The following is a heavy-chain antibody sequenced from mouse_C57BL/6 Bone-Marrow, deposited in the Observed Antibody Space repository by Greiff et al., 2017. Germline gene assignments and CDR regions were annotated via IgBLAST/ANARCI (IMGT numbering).Heavy chain of an antibody. CDR1: GYTFTDYY. J-gene: IGHJ2*01. V-gene: IGHV1-84*01. CDR3: ARRYYGSRPDYFDY. Sequence: QVQLKESGPELVKPGASVKISCKASGYTFTDYYINWVKQRPGQGLEWIGWIYPGSGNTKYNEKFKGKATLTVDTSSSTAYMQLSSLTSEDSAVYFCARRYYGSRPDYFDYWGQGTTLTVSS. CDR2: IYPGSGNT. D-gene: IGHD1-1*01.